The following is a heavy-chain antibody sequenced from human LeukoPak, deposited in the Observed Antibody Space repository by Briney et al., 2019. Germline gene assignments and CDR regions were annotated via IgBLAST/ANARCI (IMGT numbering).Heavy chain of an antibody. Sequence: ASVKVSCKASGYTFTSYGISWVRQAPGQGLEWMGGIIPIFGTANYAQKFQGRVTITTDESTSTAYMELSSLRSEDTAVYYCASSSGYYAEAFDYWGQGTLVTVSS. CDR1: GYTFTSYG. CDR3: ASSSGYYAEAFDY. J-gene: IGHJ4*02. CDR2: IIPIFGTA. V-gene: IGHV1-69*05. D-gene: IGHD3-22*01.